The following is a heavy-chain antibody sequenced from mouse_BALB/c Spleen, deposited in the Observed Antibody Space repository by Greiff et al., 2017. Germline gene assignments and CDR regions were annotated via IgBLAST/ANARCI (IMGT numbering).Heavy chain of an antibody. CDR3: ARQADGYYGSYWYFDV. CDR2: INPDSSTI. V-gene: IGHV4-1*02. Sequence: DVMLVESGGGLVQPGGSLKLSCAASGFDFSRYWMSWVRQAPGKGLEWIGEINPDSSTINYTPSLKDKFIISRDNAKNTLYLQMSKVRSEDTALYYCARQADGYYGSYWYFDVWGAGTTVTVSS. J-gene: IGHJ1*01. D-gene: IGHD2-3*01. CDR1: GFDFSRYW.